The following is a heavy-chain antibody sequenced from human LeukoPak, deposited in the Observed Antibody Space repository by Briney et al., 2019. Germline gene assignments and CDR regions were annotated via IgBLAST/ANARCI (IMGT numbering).Heavy chain of an antibody. V-gene: IGHV3-9*01. Sequence: QSGRSLRLSCAASGFTFDDYAMHWVRQAPGKGLEWVSGISWNSGSIGYADSVKGRFTISRDNAKNSLYLQMNSLRAKDTALYYCAKVSPVYGMDVWGQRTTVTVSS. D-gene: IGHD1-14*01. CDR3: AKVSPVYGMDV. J-gene: IGHJ6*02. CDR2: ISWNSGSI. CDR1: GFTFDDYA.